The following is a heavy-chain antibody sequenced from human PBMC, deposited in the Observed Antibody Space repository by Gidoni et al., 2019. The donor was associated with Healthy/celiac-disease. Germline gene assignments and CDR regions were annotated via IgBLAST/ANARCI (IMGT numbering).Heavy chain of an antibody. J-gene: IGHJ4*02. CDR2: ISGSGGST. D-gene: IGHD4-17*01. Sequence: EVQLVESGGGLVQPGGSLRLSCADAGLTFSSYAMSWVRQAPGKGLEWVSAISGSGGSTYYADSVKGRFTISRDNSKNTLYLQMNSLRAEDTAVYYCAKGVLRWPQGYFDYWGQGTLVTVSS. CDR3: AKGVLRWPQGYFDY. CDR1: GLTFSSYA. V-gene: IGHV3-23*04.